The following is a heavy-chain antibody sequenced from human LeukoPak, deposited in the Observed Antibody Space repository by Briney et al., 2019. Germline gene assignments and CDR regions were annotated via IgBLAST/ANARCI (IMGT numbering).Heavy chain of an antibody. CDR1: GGTFSSYA. Sequence: GASVKVSCKASGGTFSSYAISWVRQAPGQGLEWMGRIIPILGIANCAQKFQGRVTITADKSTSTAYMELSSLRSEDTAVYYCARDRYGITGTTENTFDYWGQGTLVTVSS. J-gene: IGHJ4*02. D-gene: IGHD1-7*01. CDR3: ARDRYGITGTTENTFDY. CDR2: IIPILGIA. V-gene: IGHV1-69*04.